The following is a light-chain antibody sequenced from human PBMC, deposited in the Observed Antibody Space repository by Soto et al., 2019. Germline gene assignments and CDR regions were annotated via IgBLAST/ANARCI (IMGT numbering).Light chain of an antibody. Sequence: EIVLTQSPATLSLSPGERATLSCRASQSVGYFLAWYQQKPGQAPRLLIYDASNRATGVPARFTGSGSGTDFTLTIRSLETEDFAVYYCQQSSHWPPSLSFGGGTRVEI. CDR3: QQSSHWPPSLS. V-gene: IGKV3-11*01. CDR1: QSVGYF. CDR2: DAS. J-gene: IGKJ4*01.